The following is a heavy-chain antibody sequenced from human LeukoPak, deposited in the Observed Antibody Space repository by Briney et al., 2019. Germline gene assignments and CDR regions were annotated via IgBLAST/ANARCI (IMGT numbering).Heavy chain of an antibody. CDR1: GXSISSYY. CDR2: IYDSGNT. D-gene: IGHD2-21*01. Sequence: SETLSLTCTVSGXSISSYYGSWIRQPPGKGLEWIGYIYDSGNTNYNPSLKSRVTISVDTSKNQFSLKVRSVTAADTAVYYCAKGEGDYWGQGTLVTVSS. V-gene: IGHV4-59*01. J-gene: IGHJ4*02. CDR3: AKGEGDY.